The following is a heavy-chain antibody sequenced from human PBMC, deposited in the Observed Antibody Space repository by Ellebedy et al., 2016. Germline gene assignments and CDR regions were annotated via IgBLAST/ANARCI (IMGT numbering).Heavy chain of an antibody. Sequence: SETLSLTXTVSGGSVSSGSYYWSWIRQPPGKGLEWIGYIYYSGSTYYNPSLKSRVTISIDTSKNQFSLKLSSVTAADTAVYYCARDAVPAAMSGFKWFDPWGQGTLVTVSS. CDR1: GGSVSSGSYY. V-gene: IGHV4-61*01. CDR3: ARDAVPAAMSGFKWFDP. J-gene: IGHJ5*02. CDR2: IYYSGST. D-gene: IGHD2-2*01.